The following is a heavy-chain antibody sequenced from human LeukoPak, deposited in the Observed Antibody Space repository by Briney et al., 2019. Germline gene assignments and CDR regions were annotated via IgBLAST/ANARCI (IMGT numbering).Heavy chain of an antibody. Sequence: SSETLSLTCTVSGDSVSNDKYYWGWIRQPPGKGLEWIGSIYYSGSTYYNPSLNSRVTISVDTSKNQFSLKLSSVTAADTAVYYCARLGWWDSWGQGTLLTVSS. CDR3: ARLGWWDS. D-gene: IGHD1-26*01. CDR1: GDSVSNDKYY. V-gene: IGHV4-39*01. J-gene: IGHJ1*01. CDR2: IYYSGST.